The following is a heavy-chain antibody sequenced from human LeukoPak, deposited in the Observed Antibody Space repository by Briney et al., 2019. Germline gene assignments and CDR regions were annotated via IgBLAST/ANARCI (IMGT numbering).Heavy chain of an antibody. D-gene: IGHD6-19*01. CDR2: ITHRGST. CDR1: GGSFTDYY. V-gene: IGHV4-34*01. Sequence: SETLSLTCAVFGGSFTDYYWSWIRQPPGKGLEWIGEITHRGSTNYKSSLKSRVTISVDTSKNQFSLKLTSVTAADTAIYHCSRRGQWLGRWFDPWGQGTLVTVSS. J-gene: IGHJ5*02. CDR3: SRRGQWLGRWFDP.